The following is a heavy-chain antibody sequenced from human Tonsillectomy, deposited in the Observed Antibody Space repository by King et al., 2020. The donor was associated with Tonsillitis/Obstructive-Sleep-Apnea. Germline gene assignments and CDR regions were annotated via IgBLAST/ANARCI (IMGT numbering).Heavy chain of an antibody. CDR3: AGELRGGGYCSSTSCPGGWFDP. Sequence: MQLVQSGAEVKKPGSSVKVSCKASGGTFSSYAISWVRQAPGQGLEWMGGIIPILGIANYAQKFQGRVTITADKSTSTAYMELSSLRSEDTAVYYCAGELRGGGYCSSTSCPGGWFDPWGQGTLVTVSS. D-gene: IGHD2-2*03. CDR1: GGTFSSYA. J-gene: IGHJ5*02. CDR2: IIPILGIA. V-gene: IGHV1-69*10.